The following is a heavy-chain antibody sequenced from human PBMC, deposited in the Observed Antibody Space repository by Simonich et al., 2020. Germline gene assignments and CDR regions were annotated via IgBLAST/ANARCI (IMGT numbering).Heavy chain of an antibody. D-gene: IGHD3-10*01. CDR2: IRSKANSYAT. CDR1: GFTFSGSA. CDR3: TRFDYYGSWSYYFDY. Sequence: EVQLVESGGGLVQPGGSLKLSCAASGFTFSGSAMHWARQASGKGLEWVGRIRSKANSYATAKAASVKGRFTISRDDSKKTAYLQMNILKTEDTAVYYCTRFDYYGSWSYYFDYWGQGTLVTVSS. V-gene: IGHV3-73*02. J-gene: IGHJ4*02.